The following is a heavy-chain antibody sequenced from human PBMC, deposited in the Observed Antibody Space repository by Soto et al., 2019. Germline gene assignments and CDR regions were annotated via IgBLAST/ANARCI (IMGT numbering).Heavy chain of an antibody. Sequence: SXTLSLTCAVSGYSISSSNWWGWIRQPPGKGLEWIGYIYYSGTTYYNPSLKSRVTISVDTSKNQFSLKLSSVTAADTAVYYCARLYSNSYFDYWGQGTLVTVSS. CDR1: GYSISSSNW. D-gene: IGHD4-4*01. CDR2: IYYSGTT. V-gene: IGHV4-28*01. CDR3: ARLYSNSYFDY. J-gene: IGHJ4*02.